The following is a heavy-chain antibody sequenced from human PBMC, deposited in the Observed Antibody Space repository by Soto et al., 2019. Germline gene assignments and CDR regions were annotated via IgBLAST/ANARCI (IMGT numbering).Heavy chain of an antibody. CDR1: GYSFTSYW. J-gene: IGHJ3*02. CDR2: IYPGDSDT. V-gene: IGHV5-51*01. CDR3: AITNLGLLWFGEPDAFDI. D-gene: IGHD3-10*01. Sequence: GESLKISCKGSGYSFTSYWIGWVRQMPGKGLEWMGIIYPGDSDTRYSPSFQGQVTISADKSISTAYLQWSSLKASDTAMYYCAITNLGLLWFGEPDAFDIWGQGTMVNV.